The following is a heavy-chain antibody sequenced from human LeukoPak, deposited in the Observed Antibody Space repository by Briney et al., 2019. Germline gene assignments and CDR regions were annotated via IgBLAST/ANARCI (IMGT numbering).Heavy chain of an antibody. CDR1: GGSISSYY. CDR2: IYYSGST. J-gene: IGHJ6*03. Sequence: SETLCLTCAVSGGSISSYYWSWIRQPPGKGLEWIGYIYYSGSTNYNASLKSRVTLSVDTSKNQFSLKLSSVTAADTAVYYSARVRTGYSYGYYYYYMDVWGKGTTVTVSS. D-gene: IGHD5-18*01. V-gene: IGHV4-59*01. CDR3: ARVRTGYSYGYYYYYMDV.